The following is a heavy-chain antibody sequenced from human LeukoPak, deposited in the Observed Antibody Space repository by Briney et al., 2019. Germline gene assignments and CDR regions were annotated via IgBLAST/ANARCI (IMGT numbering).Heavy chain of an antibody. D-gene: IGHD1-26*01. CDR1: GGSISSGGYY. V-gene: IGHV4-31*03. CDR3: ARRPTTSIVGATTNYFDH. CDR2: IHYSGST. J-gene: IGHJ4*02. Sequence: SETLSLTCTVSGGSISSGGYYWSWIRQHPGKGLEWIGYIHYSGSTYYNSSLKGRVTISVDTSKNQFSLKLTSVTAADTAVYYCARRPTTSIVGATTNYFDHWGQGTLVTVSS.